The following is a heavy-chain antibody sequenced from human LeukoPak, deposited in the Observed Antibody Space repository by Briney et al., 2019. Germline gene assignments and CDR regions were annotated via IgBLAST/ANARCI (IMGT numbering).Heavy chain of an antibody. CDR2: ISYDGSNK. CDR1: GFTFSSYG. J-gene: IGHJ4*02. V-gene: IGHV3-30*18. CDR3: AKTPYYDILTGNFDY. Sequence: GGSLRLSCAASGFTFSSYGMHWVRQAPGKGLEWVAVISYDGSNKYYADSVKGRFTISRDNSKNTLYLQMNSLRAEDTAVYYCAKTPYYDILTGNFDYWGQGTLVTVSS. D-gene: IGHD3-9*01.